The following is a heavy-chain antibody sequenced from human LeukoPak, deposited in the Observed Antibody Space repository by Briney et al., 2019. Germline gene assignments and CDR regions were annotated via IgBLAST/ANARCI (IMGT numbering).Heavy chain of an antibody. J-gene: IGHJ4*02. CDR2: RSGNT. V-gene: IGHV4-30-2*04. CDR3: ARLGQEWLVGGAFDY. Sequence: RSGNTYYHPSLASRVTISADMSKNELSLKLNSVTVADTAIYYCARLGQEWLVGGAFDYWGQGALVTVSS. D-gene: IGHD6-19*01.